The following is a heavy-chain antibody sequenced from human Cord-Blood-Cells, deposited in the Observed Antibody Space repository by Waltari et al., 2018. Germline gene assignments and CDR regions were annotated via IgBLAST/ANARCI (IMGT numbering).Heavy chain of an antibody. Sequence: QVQLQQWGAGLLKPSETLSLTCAVYGGSFSGYYWSWIRQPPGKGLEWIGEINHSGSTNYNPSLKSRVTISVDTSKNQFSLKLSSVTAADTAVYYCARTLGYCSSTSCEDYWGQGTLVTVSS. V-gene: IGHV4-34*01. J-gene: IGHJ4*02. D-gene: IGHD2-2*01. CDR2: INHSGST. CDR3: ARTLGYCSSTSCEDY. CDR1: GGSFSGYY.